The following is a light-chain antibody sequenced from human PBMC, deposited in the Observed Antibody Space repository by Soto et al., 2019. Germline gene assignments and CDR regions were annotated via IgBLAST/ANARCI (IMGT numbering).Light chain of an antibody. V-gene: IGLV2-14*01. Sequence: QSALTQPASVSGSPGQSITISCTGTSSDVGVYNYVSWYQQHPGKAPKLMIYGVTERPSGVSNRFSGSKSGTTASLTISGLQAEDEADYYCISYTGSSTPYVFXTGTKVTVL. CDR1: SSDVGVYNY. CDR2: GVT. CDR3: ISYTGSSTPYV. J-gene: IGLJ1*01.